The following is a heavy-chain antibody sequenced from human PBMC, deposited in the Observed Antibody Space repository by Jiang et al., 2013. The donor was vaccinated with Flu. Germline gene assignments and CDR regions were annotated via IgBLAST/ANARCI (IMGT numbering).Heavy chain of an antibody. D-gene: IGHD5-18*01. Sequence: GSGLVKPSGTLSLTCFVSGDSISRSTDYWGWIRQSPGQGLEWIGSVYSSGSTYYNPSLKSRLTMSVDTSNNQFSLKLTSVTAADTAVYYCARAHVEDYSYGYADYWGQGTLVTVSS. CDR3: ARAHVEDYSYGYADY. V-gene: IGHV4-39*07. CDR1: GDSISRSTDY. J-gene: IGHJ4*02. CDR2: VYSSGST.